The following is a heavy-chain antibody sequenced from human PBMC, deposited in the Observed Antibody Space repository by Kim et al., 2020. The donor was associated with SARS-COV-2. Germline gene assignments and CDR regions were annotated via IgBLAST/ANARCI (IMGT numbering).Heavy chain of an antibody. CDR1: GFTFSGSA. Sequence: GGSLRLSCAASGFTFSGSAMHWVRQASGKGLEWVGRIRSKANSYATAYAASVKGRFTISRDDSKNTAYLQMNSLKTEDTAVYYCTSPQTSCSGGSCDYWGQGTLVTVSS. CDR3: TSPQTSCSGGSCDY. V-gene: IGHV3-73*01. D-gene: IGHD2-15*01. J-gene: IGHJ4*02. CDR2: IRSKANSYAT.